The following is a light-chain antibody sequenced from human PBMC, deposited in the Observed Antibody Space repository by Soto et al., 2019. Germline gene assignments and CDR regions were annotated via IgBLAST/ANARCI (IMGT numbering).Light chain of an antibody. V-gene: IGLV2-14*01. CDR1: SSDVGGYDY. Sequence: QSALTQPASVSGSPGQSITISCTGTSSDVGGYDYVSWYQLHPGKAPKLMVFEVSNRPSGVSYRFSGSKSGNTASLAISGLQPEDEADYYCNSYTSSSSFVFGTGTKLTVL. CDR2: EVS. J-gene: IGLJ1*01. CDR3: NSYTSSSSFV.